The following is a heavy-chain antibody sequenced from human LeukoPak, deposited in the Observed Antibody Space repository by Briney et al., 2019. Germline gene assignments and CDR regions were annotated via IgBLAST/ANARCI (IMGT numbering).Heavy chain of an antibody. Sequence: KSSETLSLTCTVSGGSISSYYWSWIRQPPGKGLEWIGYIYSGSTNYNPSLKSRVTISVDSSKKQFSLRLSSVTAADTAVYYCASGTSWYVVDYWGQGTLVTVSS. CDR3: ASGTSWYVVDY. CDR1: GGSISSYY. D-gene: IGHD6-13*01. CDR2: IYSGST. V-gene: IGHV4-59*01. J-gene: IGHJ4*02.